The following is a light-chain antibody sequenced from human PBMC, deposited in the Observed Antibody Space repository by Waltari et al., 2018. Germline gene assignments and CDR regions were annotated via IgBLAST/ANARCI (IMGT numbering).Light chain of an antibody. CDR2: EDN. CDR1: SGSIDSNY. CDR3: RSYDDHIPGV. Sequence: NFMLTQPHSVSGSLGKTVSISCTRSSGSIDSNYVQWFQQRPGSSPTCVTYEDNKRPSGVPDRFSGSIDSSSNSASLTISGLKTEDEAEYYCRSYDDHIPGVFGGGTKLTVL. J-gene: IGLJ3*02. V-gene: IGLV6-57*01.